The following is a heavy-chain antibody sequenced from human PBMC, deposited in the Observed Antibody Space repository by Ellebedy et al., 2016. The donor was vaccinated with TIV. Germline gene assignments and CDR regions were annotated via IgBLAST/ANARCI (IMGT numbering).Heavy chain of an antibody. Sequence: AASVKVSCKVSGYTLTELSMHWVRQAPGKGLEWMGGFDPEDGETIYAQKFQGRVTMTEDTSTDTAYMELSSLRSEDTAVYYCASVYYGGNSGGAFDIWGQGTMVTVSS. V-gene: IGHV1-24*01. CDR1: GYTLTELS. CDR2: FDPEDGET. CDR3: ASVYYGGNSGGAFDI. D-gene: IGHD4-23*01. J-gene: IGHJ3*02.